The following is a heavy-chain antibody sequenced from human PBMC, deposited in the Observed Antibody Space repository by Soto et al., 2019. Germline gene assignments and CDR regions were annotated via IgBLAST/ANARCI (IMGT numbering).Heavy chain of an antibody. CDR1: GYTTTSYD. J-gene: IGHJ5*02. V-gene: IGHV1-8*01. Sequence: AVKRYCKASGYTTTSYDGNWLLQATRQGFEYLGWMNPNSGNTGYVKKFQGRVAMTRDTSMSTAYMELSSLRSEDTAVYYCAIIGGAYGSNNWFDPWGQGALITVSS. CDR2: MNPNSGNT. D-gene: IGHD3-16*01. CDR3: AIIGGAYGSNNWFDP.